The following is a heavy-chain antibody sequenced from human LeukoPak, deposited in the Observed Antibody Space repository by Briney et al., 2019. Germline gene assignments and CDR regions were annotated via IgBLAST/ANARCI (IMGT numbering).Heavy chain of an antibody. Sequence: SETLSLTCTVSGDSFSSGGNYWSWIRQRPGQGLEWIGCIYHSGNTYYNPSLKSRLTMSVDTSKNQFSLKLSSVTAADTAVYYCARDVLRYYFDSWGQGTLVTVSS. V-gene: IGHV4-31*03. CDR1: GDSFSSGGNY. CDR3: ARDVLRYYFDS. CDR2: IYHSGNT. J-gene: IGHJ4*02. D-gene: IGHD2-8*02.